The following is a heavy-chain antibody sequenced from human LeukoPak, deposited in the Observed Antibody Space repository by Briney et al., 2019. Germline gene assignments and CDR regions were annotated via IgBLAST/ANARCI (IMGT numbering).Heavy chain of an antibody. CDR3: ARGDAYYGSGSYYNAVDY. V-gene: IGHV1-8*03. CDR1: GYTFTSYD. D-gene: IGHD3-10*01. CDR2: MNPNSGNT. Sequence: ASVKVSCKASGYTFTSYDINWVRQATGQELEWMGWMNPNSGNTGYAQKFQGRVTITRNTSISTAYMELSSLRSEDTAVYYCARGDAYYGSGSYYNAVDYWGQGTLVTVSS. J-gene: IGHJ4*02.